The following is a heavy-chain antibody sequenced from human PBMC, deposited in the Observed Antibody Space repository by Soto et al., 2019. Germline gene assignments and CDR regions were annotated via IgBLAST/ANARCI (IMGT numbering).Heavy chain of an antibody. Sequence: EVQLLESGGGLVQPGGSLRLSCAASGFDFSSDVMNWVRQIPGKGLEWVASIFGSGITTYYADSVKGRFTISRDNSKKTLYLQLNSLRAEDSALYYCAKSQSGSFFAAFDLWGQGSLVTVSS. V-gene: IGHV3-23*01. CDR3: AKSQSGSFFAAFDL. CDR2: IFGSGITT. D-gene: IGHD1-26*01. CDR1: GFDFSSDV. J-gene: IGHJ3*01.